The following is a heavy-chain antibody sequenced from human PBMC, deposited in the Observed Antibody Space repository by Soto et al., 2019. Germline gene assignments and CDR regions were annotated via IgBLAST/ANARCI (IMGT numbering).Heavy chain of an antibody. CDR3: ARMGDVPYYYYGMDV. CDR1: GYTFTSYG. V-gene: IGHV1-18*01. CDR2: INGYNGNT. Sequence: QVQLVQSGAEVKKPGASVKVSCKASGYTFTSYGITWVRQAPGQGLEWLGWINGYNGNTNYAQKLQVSGTMTQDTSTSTAYMELRRLRSDDTAVYYCARMGDVPYYYYGMDVWGQGTTVTVSS. J-gene: IGHJ6*02. D-gene: IGHD3-16*01.